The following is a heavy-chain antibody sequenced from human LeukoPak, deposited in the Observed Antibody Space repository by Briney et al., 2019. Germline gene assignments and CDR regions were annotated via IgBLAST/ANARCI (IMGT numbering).Heavy chain of an antibody. CDR3: ARDLRGDYIYFDY. CDR2: INADSGGT. Sequence: GASVKVSCKPSGYTFTGYYKHWVRQATGQGLEWMGWINADSGGTNYAQKFQGRVTMTRDTSVSTAYMELSSLRSDDTAVYYCARDLRGDYIYFDYWGQGTLVTVSS. CDR1: GYTFTGYY. J-gene: IGHJ4*02. D-gene: IGHD4-17*01. V-gene: IGHV1-2*02.